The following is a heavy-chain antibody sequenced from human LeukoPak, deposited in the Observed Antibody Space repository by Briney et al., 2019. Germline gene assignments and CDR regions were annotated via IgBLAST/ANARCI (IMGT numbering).Heavy chain of an antibody. V-gene: IGHV3-23*01. D-gene: IGHD6-19*01. CDR3: AKEHPDSSGWYAQDY. CDR1: GFTFSSYA. J-gene: IGHJ4*02. CDR2: ISVSVGST. Sequence: GGSLRLSCAASGFTFSSYAMSWVRQSPGKGLEWVSEISVSVGSTYYADSVKGRFTISRDNSKSTLYLQMNSLRAEDTAVYYCAKEHPDSSGWYAQDYRGQGTLVTVSS.